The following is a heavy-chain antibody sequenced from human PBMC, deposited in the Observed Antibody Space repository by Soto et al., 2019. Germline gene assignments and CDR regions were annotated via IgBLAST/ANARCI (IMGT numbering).Heavy chain of an antibody. CDR3: LYWAEPPRGGYYFDY. D-gene: IGHD2-15*01. CDR1: GFSLTTSGVG. J-gene: IGHJ4*02. V-gene: IGHV2-5*02. Sequence: QITLKESGPTLVKPTQTLTLTCTFSGFSLTTSGVGVGWIRQPPGKALEWLALIYWDDDKRYSPSLKSRLTTNRDASKNQVVLTRTIMDPVDTATYYCLYWAEPPRGGYYFDYWGQGTLVPV. CDR2: IYWDDDK.